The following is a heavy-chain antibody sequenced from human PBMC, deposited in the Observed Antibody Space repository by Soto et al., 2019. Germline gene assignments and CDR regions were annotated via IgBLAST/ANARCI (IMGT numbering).Heavy chain of an antibody. CDR1: GYTFTNYD. V-gene: IGHV1-8*01. CDR3: ARSYSYGCNDY. Sequence: ASVKVSCKASGYTFTNYDITWVRQAAGQGLEWVGWVNPNSGYTAYAQKFVGRVTMTRNTPLRTAYMELSSLTSGDTAVYYCARSYSYGCNDYWGQGILVTVFS. CDR2: VNPNSGYT. J-gene: IGHJ4*02. D-gene: IGHD5-18*01.